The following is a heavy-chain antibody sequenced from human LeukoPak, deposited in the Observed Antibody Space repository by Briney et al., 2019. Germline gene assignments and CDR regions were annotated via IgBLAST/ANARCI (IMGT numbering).Heavy chain of an antibody. Sequence: PSETLSLTCTVSGGSISSYYWSWIRQPPGKGLEWIGYIYYSGSTNYNPSLKSRVTISVDTSKNQFSLKLSSVTAADTAVYYCARFSGMVRGEDRWGQGTMVTVSS. CDR1: GGSISSYY. D-gene: IGHD3-10*01. CDR3: ARFSGMVRGEDR. J-gene: IGHJ3*01. V-gene: IGHV4-59*01. CDR2: IYYSGST.